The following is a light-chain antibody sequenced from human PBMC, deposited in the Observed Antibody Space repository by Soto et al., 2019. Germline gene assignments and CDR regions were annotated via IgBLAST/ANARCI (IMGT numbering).Light chain of an antibody. CDR1: SGSIASNY. Sequence: NFMLTQPHSVSESPGKTVTISCTRSSGSIASNYVQWYQQRPGSSPTTVIYEDNQRPSGVPDRFSGSIDSSSNSASLTISGLKTEDEADSYCQSYDSSNQVFGGGTKLTVL. CDR3: QSYDSSNQV. CDR2: EDN. J-gene: IGLJ2*01. V-gene: IGLV6-57*01.